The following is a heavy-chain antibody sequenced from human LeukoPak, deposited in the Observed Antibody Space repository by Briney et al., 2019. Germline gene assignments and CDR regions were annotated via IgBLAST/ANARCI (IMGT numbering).Heavy chain of an antibody. CDR1: GFTFSSYG. D-gene: IGHD1-26*01. J-gene: IGHJ4*02. CDR3: ARDGAYSGSYSLPFDY. Sequence: GGSLRLSCAASGFTFSSYGMHWVRQAPGKGLEWVAVIWYDGSNKYYADSVKGRFTISRDNSTNTLYLQMNSLRAEDTAVYYCARDGAYSGSYSLPFDYWGQGTLVTVSS. CDR2: IWYDGSNK. V-gene: IGHV3-33*01.